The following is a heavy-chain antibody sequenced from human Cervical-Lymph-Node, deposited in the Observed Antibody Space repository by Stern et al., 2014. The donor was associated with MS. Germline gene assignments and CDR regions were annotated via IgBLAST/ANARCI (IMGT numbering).Heavy chain of an antibody. V-gene: IGHV1-2*06. CDR3: ARVRCDFRKGLDV. CDR2: ITAHSGDT. J-gene: IGHJ6*02. D-gene: IGHD1-14*01. Sequence: MQLVESGAEVKKPGASVKVSCKTSGYTFTGYYVHWVRLAPGQGLEWMGRITAHSGDTNYAQKFQGRVTMTRDTSITTRYMELSRLRSDDTAVYYCARVRCDFRKGLDVWGQGTTVTVSS. CDR1: GYTFTGYY.